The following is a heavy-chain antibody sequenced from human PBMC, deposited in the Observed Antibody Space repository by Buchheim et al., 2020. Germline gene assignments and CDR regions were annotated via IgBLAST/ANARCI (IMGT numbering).Heavy chain of an antibody. J-gene: IGHJ4*02. CDR1: GFTFSSYG. Sequence: QVQLVESGGGVVQPGRSLRLSCAASGFTFSSYGMHWVRQAPGKGLEWVAVIWYDGSNKYYADSVKGRFTISRDNSKNTLYLQMNSLRAEDTAVYYCARDSKQWLVRAAFLDYWGQGTL. V-gene: IGHV3-33*01. D-gene: IGHD6-19*01. CDR3: ARDSKQWLVRAAFLDY. CDR2: IWYDGSNK.